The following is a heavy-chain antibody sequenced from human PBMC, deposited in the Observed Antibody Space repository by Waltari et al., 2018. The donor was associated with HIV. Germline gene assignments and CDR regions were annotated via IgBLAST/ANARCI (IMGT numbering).Heavy chain of an antibody. CDR3: ASEKSSGWCYY. CDR1: GGSISSYY. D-gene: IGHD6-19*01. Sequence: QVQLQESGPGLVKPSETLSLTCTVSGGSISSYYWSWIRQPPGKGLEWIGYIYYSGSTNYNPSLKSRVTISVDTSKNQFSLKLSSVTAADTAVYYCASEKSSGWCYYWGQGTLVTVSS. CDR2: IYYSGST. V-gene: IGHV4-59*01. J-gene: IGHJ4*02.